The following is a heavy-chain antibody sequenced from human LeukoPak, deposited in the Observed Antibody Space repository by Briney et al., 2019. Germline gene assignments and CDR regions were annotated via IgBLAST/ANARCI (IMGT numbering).Heavy chain of an antibody. CDR2: ISYDGRNK. CDR1: GFTFSSYA. V-gene: IGHV3-30*01. Sequence: GGSLRLSCAASGFTFSSYAMHWVRQAPGKGLEWVAVISYDGRNKYYADSVKGRFTISRDNSKTTLYLQMNSLRAEDTAVYYCARDDVVVITYIDYWGQGTLVTVSS. D-gene: IGHD3-22*01. J-gene: IGHJ4*02. CDR3: ARDDVVVITYIDY.